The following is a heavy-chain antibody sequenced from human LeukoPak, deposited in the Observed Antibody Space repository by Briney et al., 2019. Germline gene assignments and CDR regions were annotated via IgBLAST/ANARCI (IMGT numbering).Heavy chain of an antibody. CDR3: ASGMDSSGYYSLTYYYYGMDV. V-gene: IGHV4-31*03. Sequence: SETLSLTCTVSGGSISSGGYYWSWIRQHPGKGLEWIGYIYYSGSTYYNPSLKSRVTISVDTSKNQFSLKLSSVTAADTAVYYCASGMDSSGYYSLTYYYYGMDVWGQGTTVTVSS. D-gene: IGHD3-22*01. CDR1: GGSISSGGYY. J-gene: IGHJ6*02. CDR2: IYYSGST.